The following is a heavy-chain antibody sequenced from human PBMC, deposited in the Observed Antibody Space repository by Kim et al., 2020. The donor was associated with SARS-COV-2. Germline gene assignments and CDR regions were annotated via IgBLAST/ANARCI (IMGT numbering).Heavy chain of an antibody. CDR3: ARDSSGYDFGAFDI. D-gene: IGHD3-22*01. CDR2: IIPIFGTA. V-gene: IGHV1-69*13. J-gene: IGHJ3*02. CDR1: GGTFSSYA. Sequence: SVKVSCKASGGTFSSYAISWVRQAPGQGLEWMGGIIPIFGTANYAQKFQGRVTITADESTSTAYMELSSLRSEDTAVYYCARDSSGYDFGAFDIWGQGTMVTVSS.